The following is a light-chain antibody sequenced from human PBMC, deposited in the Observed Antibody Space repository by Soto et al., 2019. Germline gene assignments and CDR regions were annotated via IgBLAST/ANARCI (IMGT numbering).Light chain of an antibody. CDR1: QSVSSSY. V-gene: IGKV3-20*01. Sequence: EIVLTQSPGTLSLSPGERATLSCRASQSVSSSYFAWYQQKPGQAPRLLIYGASSRATGIPDRFSGSGSGTDFTLTISRLEAEDFAVYYCQQYGSSPFGQGTRLEIK. J-gene: IGKJ5*01. CDR2: GAS. CDR3: QQYGSSP.